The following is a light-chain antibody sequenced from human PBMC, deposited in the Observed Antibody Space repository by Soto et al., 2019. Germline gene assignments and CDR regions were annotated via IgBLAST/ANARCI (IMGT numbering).Light chain of an antibody. V-gene: IGKV1-5*03. CDR3: QPYNSYSNT. CDR1: QTISSW. CDR2: KAS. Sequence: DIQMTQSPSTLSGSVGDRVTITCRASQTISSWLAWYQQKPGKAPNLLIYKASSLHSGVPSRFSGSGSGSEFTLTISSLQPDDFATYYCQPYNSYSNTFGQGTKGDIK. J-gene: IGKJ2*01.